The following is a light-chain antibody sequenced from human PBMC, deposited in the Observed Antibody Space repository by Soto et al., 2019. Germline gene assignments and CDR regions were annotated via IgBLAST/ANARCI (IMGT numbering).Light chain of an antibody. CDR1: QGIGSW. V-gene: IGKV1-12*01. Sequence: DIQMTQSPSSVSASVGDRVTITCRASQGIGSWLAWYQQKPGKAPKLLIFTASTLQIGVPSRFSGSGSGTDFTLTISSLQPEDFATYYCEQTTSFPLTFGGGTKVEIK. J-gene: IGKJ4*01. CDR3: EQTTSFPLT. CDR2: TAS.